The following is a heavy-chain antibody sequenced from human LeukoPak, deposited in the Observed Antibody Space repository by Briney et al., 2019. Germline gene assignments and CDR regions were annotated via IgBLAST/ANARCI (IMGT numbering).Heavy chain of an antibody. D-gene: IGHD3-16*01. V-gene: IGHV1-69*13. CDR3: ARDAGGTYRSYYALHV. J-gene: IGHJ6*02. CDR1: GDSFSNYG. CDR2: IIPMFGAP. Sequence: ASVAVSCKASGDSFSNYGFSWVRQAPGQGLEWMGGIIPMFGAPNYAQRLKGRVTITAGAFTSTVYMELSSLTSDDTAVYYCARDAGGTYRSYYALHVWGQGTTVTVS.